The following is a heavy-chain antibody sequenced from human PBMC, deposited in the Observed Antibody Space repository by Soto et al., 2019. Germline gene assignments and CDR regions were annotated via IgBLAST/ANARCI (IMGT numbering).Heavy chain of an antibody. D-gene: IGHD4-17*01. J-gene: IGHJ4*02. CDR3: AKDRGALRWSEEHYYFDY. Sequence: PGGSLRLSCAASGFTFSSYSMNWVRQAPGKGLEWVSSISSSSSYIYYADSVKGRFTISRDNAKNSLYLQMNSLRAEDTAVYYCAKDRGALRWSEEHYYFDYWGQGTLVTVSS. CDR2: ISSSSSYI. CDR1: GFTFSSYS. V-gene: IGHV3-21*01.